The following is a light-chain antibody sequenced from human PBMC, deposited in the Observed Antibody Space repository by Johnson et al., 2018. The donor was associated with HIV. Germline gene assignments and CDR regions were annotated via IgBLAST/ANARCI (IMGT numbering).Light chain of an antibody. V-gene: IGLV1-51*02. J-gene: IGLJ1*01. CDR3: GTLGGV. CDR1: SSNIGNNY. Sequence: QSILTQPPSVSAAPGQKVTISCSGSSSNIGNNYVSWYQQLPGTAPKLLIYEDNKRPSGIPDRFSGSKSGATATLGITGLQTGDEADYYCGTLGGVCGTGTKVTVL. CDR2: EDN.